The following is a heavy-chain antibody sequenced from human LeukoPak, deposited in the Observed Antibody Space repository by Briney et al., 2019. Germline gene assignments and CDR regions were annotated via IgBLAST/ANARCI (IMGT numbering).Heavy chain of an antibody. D-gene: IGHD3-22*01. CDR1: GGSISSYY. Sequence: SETLSLTCTVSGGSISSYYWSWIRQPAGKGLEWIGRIHTSGSTNYNPSLKSRVTMSVDTSKNQLSLKLSSVTAADTAVYYCARDRYYYDSSGYYFDYWGQGTLVTVSS. CDR3: ARDRYYYDSSGYYFDY. J-gene: IGHJ4*02. CDR2: IHTSGST. V-gene: IGHV4-4*07.